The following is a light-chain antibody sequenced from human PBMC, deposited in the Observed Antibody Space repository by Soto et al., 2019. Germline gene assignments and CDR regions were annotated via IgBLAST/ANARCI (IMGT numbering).Light chain of an antibody. CDR3: NSYRTVSTYV. J-gene: IGLJ1*01. CDR1: SSDIGGYNF. CDR2: DVG. Sequence: QSALTQPASVSGSPGQSITIACTGTSSDIGGYNFVSWYQQNPCKAPKLLIYDVGNRPSGVSNRFSGSRSGNTASLTISGLQAEDEAHYYCNSYRTVSTYVFGTGTKLTVL. V-gene: IGLV2-14*01.